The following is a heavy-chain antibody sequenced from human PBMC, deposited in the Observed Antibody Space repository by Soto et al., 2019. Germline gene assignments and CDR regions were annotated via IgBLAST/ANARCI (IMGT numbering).Heavy chain of an antibody. CDR1: GGTLSTFA. D-gene: IGHD6-19*01. V-gene: IGHV1-69*06. CDR3: ATRVAVAGKFHY. Sequence: QVQLVQSGAEMKKPGSSVKVSCKASGGTLSTFAISWVRQAPGQGLEWMGEIIPLFGTEKFAQKFQGRVTITADKSTNTAHIELSNLRSDDTAVYYCATRVAVAGKFHYWGQGTLITVSS. J-gene: IGHJ4*02. CDR2: IIPLFGTE.